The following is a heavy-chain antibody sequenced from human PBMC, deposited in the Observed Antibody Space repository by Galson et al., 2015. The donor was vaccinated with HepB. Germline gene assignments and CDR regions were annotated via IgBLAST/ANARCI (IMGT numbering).Heavy chain of an antibody. V-gene: IGHV4-61*02. CDR2: IYSSGST. CDR3: ARDRSSTWYPPAGWFDS. CDR1: GGSTSSVTYS. D-gene: IGHD6-13*01. Sequence: TLSLTCTVSGGSTSSVTYSWSWIRQPAGKGLEWTGRIYSSGSTNYNTSLKSRVTMSVATSKNQFSLKLSSVTAADTAIYYCARDRSSTWYPPAGWFDSWGQGTLVTVSS. J-gene: IGHJ5*01.